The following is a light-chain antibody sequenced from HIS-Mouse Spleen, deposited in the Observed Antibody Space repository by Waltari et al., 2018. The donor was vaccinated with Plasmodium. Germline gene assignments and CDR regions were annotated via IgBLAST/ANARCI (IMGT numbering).Light chain of an antibody. CDR1: SSDVGGYNY. CDR2: EVS. Sequence: QSALTQPPSASGSPGQSVTISCTETSSDVGGYNYVSWYQQHPAKAPKLMIYEVSKRPSGVPDRFSGSKSGNTASLTVSGLQAEDEADYYCSSYAGSNNLVFGGGTKLTVL. V-gene: IGLV2-8*01. J-gene: IGLJ2*01. CDR3: SSYAGSNNLV.